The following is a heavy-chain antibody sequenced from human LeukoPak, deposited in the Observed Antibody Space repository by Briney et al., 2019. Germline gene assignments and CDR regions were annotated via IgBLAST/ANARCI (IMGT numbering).Heavy chain of an antibody. J-gene: IGHJ4*02. D-gene: IGHD3-10*01. CDR1: GFTFSSNA. V-gene: IGHV3-23*01. Sequence: PGGSLRLSCAASGFTFSSNAMNRVRQAPGKGLEWVAAIYGRGETTYYADLVKGRFTISRDNSKDTLYLQMNSLRAEDTAVYYCAKTAMIKVIINTYPKGLNYWGQGTLVTVSS. CDR3: AKTAMIKVIINTYPKGLNY. CDR2: IYGRGETT.